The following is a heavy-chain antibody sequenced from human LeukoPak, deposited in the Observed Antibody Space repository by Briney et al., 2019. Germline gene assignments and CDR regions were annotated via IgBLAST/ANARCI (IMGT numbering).Heavy chain of an antibody. J-gene: IGHJ4*02. CDR1: GGSISNGGYY. CDR3: ARHFSSGSRRSGFDS. V-gene: IGHV4-31*03. CDR2: IFYSGST. D-gene: IGHD1-26*01. Sequence: PSETLSLTCSVSGGSISNGGYYWSWIRQHPGKGLEWIGYIFYSGSTYYNPSLKSRVTISLDTSKNQFSLKLSSVTAADTAVYYCARHFSSGSRRSGFDSWGQGSLVTVSS.